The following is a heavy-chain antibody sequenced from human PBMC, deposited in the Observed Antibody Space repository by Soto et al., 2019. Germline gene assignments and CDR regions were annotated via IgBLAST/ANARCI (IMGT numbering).Heavy chain of an antibody. V-gene: IGHV3-49*03. CDR3: TRVGAAAGPDDNWFDP. J-gene: IGHJ5*02. CDR1: GFTFGDYA. Sequence: GGSLRLSCTASGFTFGDYAMSWFRQAPGKGLEWVGFIRSKAYGGTTEYAASVKGRFTISRDDSKSIAYLQMNSLKTEDTAVYYCTRVGAAAGPDDNWFDPWGQGTLVTVPS. D-gene: IGHD6-13*01. CDR2: IRSKAYGGTT.